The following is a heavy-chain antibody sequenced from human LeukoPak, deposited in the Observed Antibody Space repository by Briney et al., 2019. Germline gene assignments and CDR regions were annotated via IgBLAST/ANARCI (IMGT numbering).Heavy chain of an antibody. J-gene: IGHJ4*02. CDR3: ARDSSGSGSYSAY. V-gene: IGHV3-33*01. CDR2: IWYDGSNK. Sequence: PGGTLRLSCAASGFTFSSYGMHWVCQAPGQGLDWVAVIWYDGSNKYYADSVKGRFTISRDNSKSTLYLQMNSLRAEDTAVYYCARDSSGSGSYSAYWGQGTLVTVSS. D-gene: IGHD3-10*01. CDR1: GFTFSSYG.